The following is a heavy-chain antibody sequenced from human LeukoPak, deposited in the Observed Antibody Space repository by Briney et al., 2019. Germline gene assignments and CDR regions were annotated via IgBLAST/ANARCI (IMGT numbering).Heavy chain of an antibody. Sequence: PSETLSLTCAVYGGSFSGYYWSWIRQPPGKGLEWIGEINHSGSTNYNPSLKNRVTISVGTSKNQFSLKLSSVTAADTAVYYCAAYGTIFGVVIDYRGQGTLVTVSS. CDR3: AAYGTIFGVVIDY. J-gene: IGHJ4*02. CDR2: INHSGST. V-gene: IGHV4-34*01. D-gene: IGHD3-3*01. CDR1: GGSFSGYY.